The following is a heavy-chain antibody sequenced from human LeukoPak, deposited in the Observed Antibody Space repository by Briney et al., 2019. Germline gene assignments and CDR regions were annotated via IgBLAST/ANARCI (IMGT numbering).Heavy chain of an antibody. CDR2: IYWDDDK. Sequence: TLSLTCTVSGGSISSYYWSWIRQPPGKALEWLALIYWDDDKRYSPSLKSRLTSTKDTSKNQVVLTMTNMDPVDTATYYCAHLYSNCFDYWGQGTLVTVSS. V-gene: IGHV2-5*08. CDR1: GGSISSYYW. J-gene: IGHJ4*02. D-gene: IGHD6-13*01. CDR3: AHLYSNCFDY.